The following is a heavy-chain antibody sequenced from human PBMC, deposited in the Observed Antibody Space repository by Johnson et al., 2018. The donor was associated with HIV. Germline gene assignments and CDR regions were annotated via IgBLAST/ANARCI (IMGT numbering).Heavy chain of an antibody. CDR3: AREGRDLVTRGSFDV. Sequence: VQLVESGGDLVKPGGSLRLSCAASGFTFSNAWMNWVRQAPGKGLEWVANIKQDGSETNYVDSVKGRFTISSDNPKNSLYLQMNSLRVEDTAVYYCAREGRDLVTRGSFDVWGQGTVVTVSS. J-gene: IGHJ3*01. D-gene: IGHD3-9*01. CDR1: GFTFSNAW. CDR2: IKQDGSET. V-gene: IGHV3-7*01.